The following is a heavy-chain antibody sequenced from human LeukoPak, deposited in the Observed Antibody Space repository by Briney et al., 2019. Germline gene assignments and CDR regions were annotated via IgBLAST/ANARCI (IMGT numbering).Heavy chain of an antibody. V-gene: IGHV4-34*01. CDR1: GGSFSGYY. CDR3: ASGLLGRVIPPDFDY. Sequence: PSETLSLTXAVYGGSFSGYYWSWIRQPPGKGLEWIGEINHSGSTNYNPSLKCRVTISVDTSKNQFSLMLSSVTGADAAVYYCASGLLGRVIPPDFDYWGQGTLVTVSS. CDR2: INHSGST. J-gene: IGHJ4*02. D-gene: IGHD3-16*02.